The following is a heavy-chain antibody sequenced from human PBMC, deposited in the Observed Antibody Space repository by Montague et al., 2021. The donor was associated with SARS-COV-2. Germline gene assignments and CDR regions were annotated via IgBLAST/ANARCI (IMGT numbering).Heavy chain of an antibody. J-gene: IGHJ5*02. Sequence: TLSLTCTVSGGSISSGSYYWSWIRQPAGKGLEWIGRIYTSGSTNYNPSLKSRVTISVDTSKNQFSLKLSSVTAADTAVYYCARRSLGYCSGGSCYSAFDPWGQGTLVTVSS. CDR2: IYTSGST. CDR3: ARRSLGYCSGGSCYSAFDP. V-gene: IGHV4-61*02. CDR1: GGSISSGSYY. D-gene: IGHD2-15*01.